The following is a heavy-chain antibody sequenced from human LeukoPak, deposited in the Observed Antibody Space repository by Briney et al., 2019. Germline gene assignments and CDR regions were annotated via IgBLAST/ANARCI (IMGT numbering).Heavy chain of an antibody. CDR1: GFTFSSYA. CDR3: ARDLYCGGDCYPLDY. V-gene: IGHV3-23*01. D-gene: IGHD2-21*01. CDR2: ISGSGGST. J-gene: IGHJ4*02. Sequence: GGSLRLSCAASGFTFSSYAMSWVRQAPGKGLEWVSAISGSGGSTYYADSVKGRFTISRDNAKNSLYLQMNSLRAEDTAVYYCARDLYCGGDCYPLDYWGQGTLVTVSS.